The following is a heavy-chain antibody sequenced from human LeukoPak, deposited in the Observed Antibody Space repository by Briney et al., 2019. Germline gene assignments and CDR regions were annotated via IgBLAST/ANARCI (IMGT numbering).Heavy chain of an antibody. D-gene: IGHD5-18*01. V-gene: IGHV1-69*02. Sequence: SVKVSCKAAGGTFSSYTVSWLRQSPGHGREWMGRIIPILGIANYAQKFPGRVTITADKGTSTVYMELSSLRSEDTAVYYCAASDTPMVMPHYYYDDGRDVWGQGTTVTVSS. CDR2: IIPILGIA. CDR3: AASDTPMVMPHYYYDDGRDV. J-gene: IGHJ6*02. CDR1: GGTFSSYT.